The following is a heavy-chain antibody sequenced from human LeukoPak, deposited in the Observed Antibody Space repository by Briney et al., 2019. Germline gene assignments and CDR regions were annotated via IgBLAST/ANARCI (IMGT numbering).Heavy chain of an antibody. J-gene: IGHJ4*02. D-gene: IGHD3-10*01. V-gene: IGHV4-39*01. Sequence: SETLSLTCTVSGGSIRISSYHWGWDRQPPGKGLEWIGSIYNSGHAYYNPSLESRVTISVDTSKNQFSLELSSVTAADTAVYYCARQRRLGEPWSFDYWGQGALVTVSS. CDR2: IYNSGHA. CDR1: GGSIRISSYH. CDR3: ARQRRLGEPWSFDY.